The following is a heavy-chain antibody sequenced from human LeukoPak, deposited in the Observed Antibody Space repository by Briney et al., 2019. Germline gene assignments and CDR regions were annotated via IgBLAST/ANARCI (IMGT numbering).Heavy chain of an antibody. CDR2: INPNSGDT. J-gene: IGHJ4*02. V-gene: IGHV1-2*02. Sequence: VASVKVSCKASGYTFSGYYMHWVRQAPGQGLEWMGWINPNSGDTKYAQKFQGRVTMTRDTSTTTGYMELSWLTSDDTAVYYCARVEGGYNYKFDYWGQGTLVTVSS. D-gene: IGHD5-24*01. CDR1: GYTFSGYY. CDR3: ARVEGGYNYKFDY.